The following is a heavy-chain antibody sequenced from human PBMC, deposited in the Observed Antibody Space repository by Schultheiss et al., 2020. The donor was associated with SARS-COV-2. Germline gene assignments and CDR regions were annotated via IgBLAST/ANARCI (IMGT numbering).Heavy chain of an antibody. CDR3: ARDHHAEGVDV. V-gene: IGHV4-31*03. CDR1: GGSISSGGYY. D-gene: IGHD1-14*01. Sequence: SETLSLTCTVSGGSISSGGYYWSWIRQHPGKGLEWIGYIYYSGSTYYNPSLKSRVTISVDTSKNQFSLKLSSVTAADTAVYYCARDHHAEGVDVWGQWTMVTVSS. CDR2: IYYSGST. J-gene: IGHJ6*02.